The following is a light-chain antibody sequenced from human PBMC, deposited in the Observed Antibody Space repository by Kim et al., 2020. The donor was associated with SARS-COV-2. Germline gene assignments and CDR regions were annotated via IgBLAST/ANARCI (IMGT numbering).Light chain of an antibody. CDR3: QQYYSYPPT. J-gene: IGKJ1*01. V-gene: IGKV1-8*01. CDR2: AAS. Sequence: ASTGDRVTRTCRASQGISSYLAWYQQKPGKAPRLLIYAASTLQSGVPSRFSGSGSGTDFTLTISCLQSEDFATYYCQQYYSYPPTFGQGTKVDIK. CDR1: QGISSY.